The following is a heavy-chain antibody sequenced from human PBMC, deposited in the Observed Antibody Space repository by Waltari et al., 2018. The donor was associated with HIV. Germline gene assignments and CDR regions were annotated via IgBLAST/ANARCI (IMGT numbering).Heavy chain of an antibody. V-gene: IGHV3-49*04. CDR2: LRNKPYGGTT. CDR3: ARDRDDGLDV. Sequence: ELQLVESGGGLVQPGRSLRLTCRASGFTLDAFAVTWVRQAPGKGLEWVGFLRNKPYGGTTEFAASVKGRFTISRDESKSIAFLQMNSLKAEDTAVYYCARDRDDGLDVWGQGTTVIVS. CDR1: GFTLDAFA. J-gene: IGHJ6*02.